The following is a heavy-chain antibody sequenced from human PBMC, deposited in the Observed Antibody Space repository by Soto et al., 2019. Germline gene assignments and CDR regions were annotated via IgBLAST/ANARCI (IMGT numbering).Heavy chain of an antibody. J-gene: IGHJ4*02. Sequence: QVQLQESGPGLVKPSETLSLTCTVSGGSISSYYWSWIRQPPGKGLEWIGYIYYSGSTNYNPSLKSRVTISVDTSKNQFSLKLSSVPAADTAVYYCARSNGRYCSGGSCYNFDYWGQGTLVTVSS. D-gene: IGHD2-15*01. V-gene: IGHV4-59*08. CDR1: GGSISSYY. CDR2: IYYSGST. CDR3: ARSNGRYCSGGSCYNFDY.